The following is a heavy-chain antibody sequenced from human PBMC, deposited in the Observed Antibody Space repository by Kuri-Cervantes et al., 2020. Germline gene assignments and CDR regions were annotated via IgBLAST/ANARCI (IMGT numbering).Heavy chain of an antibody. J-gene: IGHJ4*02. CDR1: GFTFSSYS. CDR3: ARDGSGSYYNHLPCYFDY. CDR2: ISSSSSYI. Sequence: GESLKISCAASGFTFSSYSMNWARQAPGKGLEWVSSISSSSSYIYYADSVKGRFTISRDNAKNSLYLQMNSLRAEDTAVYYCARDGSGSYYNHLPCYFDYWGQGTLVTVSS. V-gene: IGHV3-21*01. D-gene: IGHD3-10*01.